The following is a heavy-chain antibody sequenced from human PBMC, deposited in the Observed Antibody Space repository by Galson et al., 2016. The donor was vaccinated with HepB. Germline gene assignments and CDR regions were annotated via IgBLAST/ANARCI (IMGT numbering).Heavy chain of an antibody. CDR2: IYSGGST. CDR1: GFTVSRNY. D-gene: IGHD2-15*01. Sequence: SLRLSCAASGFTVSRNYMSWVRQAPGKGLEWVSVIYSGGSTYYADSVKGRFTISRDDSKNTLYLQMNSLRAEDTAVYYCARVEYCSGGICLDYWGQGTLVTVSS. CDR3: ARVEYCSGGICLDY. J-gene: IGHJ4*02. V-gene: IGHV3-53*01.